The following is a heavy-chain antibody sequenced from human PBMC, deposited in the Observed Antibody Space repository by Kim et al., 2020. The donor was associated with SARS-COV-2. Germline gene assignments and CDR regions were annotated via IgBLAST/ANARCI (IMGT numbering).Heavy chain of an antibody. D-gene: IGHD3-22*01. CDR2: IIPIFGTA. Sequence: SVKVSCKASGGTFSSYAISWVRQAPGQGLEWMGGIIPIFGTANYAQKFQGRVTITADKSTSTAYMELSSLRSEDTAVYYCARLPTYYYDSSGYFVDYWGQGTLVTVSS. V-gene: IGHV1-69*06. CDR1: GGTFSSYA. J-gene: IGHJ4*02. CDR3: ARLPTYYYDSSGYFVDY.